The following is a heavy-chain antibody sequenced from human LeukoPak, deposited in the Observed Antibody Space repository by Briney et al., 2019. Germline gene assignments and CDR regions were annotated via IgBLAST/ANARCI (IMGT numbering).Heavy chain of an antibody. J-gene: IGHJ4*02. Sequence: GRSLRLSCVVSGFNSEDHAMHWVRQAPGKGLEWVSGIYWSSSGTGYADSVKGRFTVSRDSAKNSLYLQMNSVRAEDTAVYYCAREGTFGDYRASGDHWGQGALVTVSS. CDR3: AREGTFGDYRASGDH. V-gene: IGHV3-9*02. CDR2: IYWSSSGT. D-gene: IGHD2-21*02. CDR1: GFNSEDHA.